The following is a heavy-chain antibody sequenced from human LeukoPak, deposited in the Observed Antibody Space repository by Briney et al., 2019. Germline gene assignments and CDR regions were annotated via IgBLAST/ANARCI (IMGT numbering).Heavy chain of an antibody. Sequence: GGSLRLSCAASGFTFSSEWMSWVRQAPGKGLEWVANIKQDGSEKYYVDSVKGRFTISRDNAKNTVDLQMNSLRAEDTAVYYCARSMGPIPIPGGYWGQGTLVTVSS. CDR2: IKQDGSEK. CDR3: ARSMGPIPIPGGY. D-gene: IGHD2-2*02. V-gene: IGHV3-7*01. CDR1: GFTFSSEW. J-gene: IGHJ4*02.